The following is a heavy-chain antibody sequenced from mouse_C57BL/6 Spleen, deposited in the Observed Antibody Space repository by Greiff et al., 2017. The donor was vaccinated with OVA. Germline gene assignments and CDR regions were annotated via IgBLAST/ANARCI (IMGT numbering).Heavy chain of an antibody. D-gene: IGHD1-1*01. Sequence: QVQLQQSGPELVKPGASVKLSCKASGYTFTSYDINWVKQRPGQGLEWIGWIYPRDGSTKYNETFKGKATLTVDTSSSTAYMELHSLTSEDSAVYFCARPLYYYGSSYAMDYWGQGTSVTVSS. CDR2: IYPRDGST. CDR1: GYTFTSYD. V-gene: IGHV1-85*01. CDR3: ARPLYYYGSSYAMDY. J-gene: IGHJ4*01.